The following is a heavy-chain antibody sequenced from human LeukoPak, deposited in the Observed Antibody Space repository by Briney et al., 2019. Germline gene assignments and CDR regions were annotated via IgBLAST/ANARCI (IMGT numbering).Heavy chain of an antibody. Sequence: ASVKVSCKASGYTFTGYYMHWVRQAPGQGLEWMGWINPNSGGTNYAQKFQGRVTMTRDTSISTAYMEPSRLRSDDTAVYYCAREESIGSYQFLHDYWGQGTLATVSS. CDR1: GYTFTGYY. J-gene: IGHJ4*02. CDR3: AREESIGSYQFLHDY. CDR2: INPNSGGT. V-gene: IGHV1-2*02. D-gene: IGHD1-26*01.